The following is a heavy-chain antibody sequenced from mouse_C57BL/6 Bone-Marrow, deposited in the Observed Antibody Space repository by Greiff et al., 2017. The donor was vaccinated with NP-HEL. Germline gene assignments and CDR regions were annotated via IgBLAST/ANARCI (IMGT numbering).Heavy chain of an antibody. Sequence: EVKLVESGGGLVKPGGSLKLSCAASGFTFSSYAMSWVRQTPEKRLEWVATISDGGSYTYYPDNVKGRFTISRDNAKNTLYLQMSHLKSEDTAMYYCAREDYYGSSGGYFDYWGKGTTLTVSS. CDR3: AREDYYGSSGGYFDY. V-gene: IGHV5-4*01. D-gene: IGHD1-1*01. CDR2: ISDGGSYT. J-gene: IGHJ2*01. CDR1: GFTFSSYA.